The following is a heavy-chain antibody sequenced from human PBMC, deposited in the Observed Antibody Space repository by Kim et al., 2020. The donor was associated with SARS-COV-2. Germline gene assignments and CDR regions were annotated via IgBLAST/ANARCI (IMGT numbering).Heavy chain of an antibody. D-gene: IGHD1-26*01. J-gene: IGHJ1*01. V-gene: IGHV4-34*01. CDR1: GGSFSGYY. CDR3: SRGVGATLGH. Sequence: SETLSLTCAVYGGSFSGYYWSWIRQPPGKGLEWIGEINHSGSTNYNPSLKSRVTISVDTSKNQFSLKLSSVTAADTAVYYCSRGVGATLGHWGQGTLVTV. CDR2: INHSGST.